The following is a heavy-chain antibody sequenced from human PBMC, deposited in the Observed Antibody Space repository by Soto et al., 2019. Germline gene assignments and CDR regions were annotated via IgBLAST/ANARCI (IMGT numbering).Heavy chain of an antibody. CDR1: GYTFSNYY. Sequence: QVHLVQSGAEVKRPGVSVKVSCKASGYTFSNYYMHWVRQVPGHGLEWMGIINPSGGGTTYAQRFRGRLTVTRDTSTSTVYMELSRLRSDDTAIYFCPRAPQYGSAGYYYNFWGQGTLVTVSS. CDR2: INPSGGGT. D-gene: IGHD3-10*01. V-gene: IGHV1-46*01. CDR3: PRAPQYGSAGYYYNF. J-gene: IGHJ4*02.